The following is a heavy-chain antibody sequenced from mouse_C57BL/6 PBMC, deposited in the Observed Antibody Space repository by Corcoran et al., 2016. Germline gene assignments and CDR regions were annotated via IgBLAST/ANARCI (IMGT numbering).Heavy chain of an antibody. CDR1: GYTLTTYG. J-gene: IGHJ3*01. CDR3: ARLRSGYGAFFAY. V-gene: IGHV9-3*01. D-gene: IGHD3-2*02. CDR2: INTYSGVP. Sequence: QIQLVQSGPEMKKPGATVKISCKASGYTLTTYGMSWVKQATGKCLKWMGWINTYSGVPTYADDFKGRFAFALETSASTAYLQLNNLKNEDTATYFCARLRSGYGAFFAYWGQGTLVTVSA.